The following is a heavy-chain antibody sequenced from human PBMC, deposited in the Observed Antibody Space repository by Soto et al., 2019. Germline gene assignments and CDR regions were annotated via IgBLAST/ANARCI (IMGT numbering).Heavy chain of an antibody. J-gene: IGHJ6*02. V-gene: IGHV3-33*01. D-gene: IGHD6-6*01. CDR3: AREKGSSSGWVYYYYGMDV. Sequence: QVQLVESGGGVVQPGRSLRLSCAASGFTFRSYGMHWVRQAPGKGLEWVAVIWDDGSNKYYADSVKGRFTISRDNSRNTLYLQMNSLRAEDTAVYYCAREKGSSSGWVYYYYGMDVWGQGTTVTVSS. CDR1: GFTFRSYG. CDR2: IWDDGSNK.